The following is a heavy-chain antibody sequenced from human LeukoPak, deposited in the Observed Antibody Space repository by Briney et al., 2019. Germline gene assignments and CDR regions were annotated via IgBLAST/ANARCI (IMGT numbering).Heavy chain of an antibody. D-gene: IGHD3-22*01. Sequence: AASVKVSCKVSGYTLTELSMHWVRQAPGKGLEWMGGFDPEDGETIYAQEFQGRVTMTEDTSTDTAYMELSSLRSEDTAVYYCATPETYYYDSSGQYYFDYWGQGTLVTVSS. J-gene: IGHJ4*02. CDR2: FDPEDGET. CDR3: ATPETYYYDSSGQYYFDY. V-gene: IGHV1-24*01. CDR1: GYTLTELS.